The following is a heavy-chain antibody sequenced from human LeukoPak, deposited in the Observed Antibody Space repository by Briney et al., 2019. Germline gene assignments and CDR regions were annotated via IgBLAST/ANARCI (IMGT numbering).Heavy chain of an antibody. V-gene: IGHV1-18*01. J-gene: IGHJ6*03. D-gene: IGHD2-2*02. Sequence: ASVKVSCKASGYTFTSYGISWVRQAPGQGLKWMGWFSAYNGNTNYAQKLQGRVTMTTDTSTSTAYMELRSLRSDDTAVYYCAREALGYCSSTSCYNPYYYMDVWGKGTTVTVSS. CDR2: FSAYNGNT. CDR1: GYTFTSYG. CDR3: AREALGYCSSTSCYNPYYYMDV.